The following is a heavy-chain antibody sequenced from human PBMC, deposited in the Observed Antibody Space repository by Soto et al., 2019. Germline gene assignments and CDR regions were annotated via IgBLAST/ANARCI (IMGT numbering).Heavy chain of an antibody. Sequence: PSETLSLTCTVSGGSISSYYWSWIRQPPGKGLEWIGYIYYSGSTNYNPSLKSRVTISVDTSKNQFSLKLSSVTAADTAVYYCARAGDILTGFAGNWFDPWGQGTLVTVSS. J-gene: IGHJ5*02. CDR3: ARAGDILTGFAGNWFDP. V-gene: IGHV4-59*01. CDR2: IYYSGST. CDR1: GGSISSYY. D-gene: IGHD3-9*01.